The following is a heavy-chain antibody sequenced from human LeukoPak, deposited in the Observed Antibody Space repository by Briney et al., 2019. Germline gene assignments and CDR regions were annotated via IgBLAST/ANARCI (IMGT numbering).Heavy chain of an antibody. Sequence: GGSLRLSCAAPGFTLSNYAMSWVRQAPGKGLEWVSAILGSGGSTYYADSVKGRFTVSRDNSKSTLYLQMNSLRAEDTALYYCAKWGDYDVLTGYYVPDYWGQGTLVTVSS. CDR1: GFTLSNYA. CDR3: AKWGDYDVLTGYYVPDY. D-gene: IGHD3-9*01. J-gene: IGHJ4*02. V-gene: IGHV3-23*01. CDR2: ILGSGGST.